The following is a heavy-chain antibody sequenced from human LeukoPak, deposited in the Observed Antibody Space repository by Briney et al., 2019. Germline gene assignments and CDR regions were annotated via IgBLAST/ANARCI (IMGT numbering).Heavy chain of an antibody. CDR2: ISYDGSNK. CDR3: AKDRRFIARGMGIFDY. V-gene: IGHV3-30*18. J-gene: IGHJ4*02. D-gene: IGHD7-27*01. Sequence: GGSLRLSCAASGFTFSSYGMHWVRQAPGKGLEWVAVISYDGSNKYYADSVKGRFTISRDNSKNTLYLQMNSLRAEDTAVYYCAKDRRFIARGMGIFDYWGQGTLVTVSS. CDR1: GFTFSSYG.